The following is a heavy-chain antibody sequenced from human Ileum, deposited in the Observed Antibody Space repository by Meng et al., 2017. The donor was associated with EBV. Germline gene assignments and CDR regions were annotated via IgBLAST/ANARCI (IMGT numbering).Heavy chain of an antibody. Sequence: QVQLQESGPGLVEPSETLSLTCAVSGGSISRSDWWRWVRQPPGKGLEWIGETSHSGSTNYSPSLKSRVTISLDKSKNQLSLKLNSVTAADTAVYYCASSDYYRSDYWGQGTLVTVSS. D-gene: IGHD3-22*01. J-gene: IGHJ4*02. CDR3: ASSDYYRSDY. CDR1: GGSISRSDW. CDR2: TSHSGST. V-gene: IGHV4-4*02.